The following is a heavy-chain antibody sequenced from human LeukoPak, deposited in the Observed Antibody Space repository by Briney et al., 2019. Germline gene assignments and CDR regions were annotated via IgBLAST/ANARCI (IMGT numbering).Heavy chain of an antibody. J-gene: IGHJ4*02. V-gene: IGHV3-23*01. D-gene: IGHD3-22*01. Sequence: GGSLRLSCAASGFTFSSYAMNWVRQAPGKGLEWVSGISGSGGGTYYADSVKGRFTISRDNAKNSLYLQMNSLRAEDTAVYYCARALNSCSGYACYFDYWGQGTLVTVSS. CDR3: ARALNSCSGYACYFDY. CDR1: GFTFSSYA. CDR2: ISGSGGGT.